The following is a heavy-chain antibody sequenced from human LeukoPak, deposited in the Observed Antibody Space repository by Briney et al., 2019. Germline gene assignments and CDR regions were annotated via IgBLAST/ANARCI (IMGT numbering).Heavy chain of an antibody. J-gene: IGHJ4*02. CDR1: GFTFSTYG. CDR3: AKDGAHDYGDYYFDY. Sequence: GGSLRLSCAASGFTFSTYGMNWVRQAPGKGLEWVSAISGSGGSSYYADSVKGRFTISRDNSKNTLYLQMNSLRAEDTAVYYCAKDGAHDYGDYYFDYWGQGTLVTVSS. CDR2: ISGSGGSS. V-gene: IGHV3-23*01. D-gene: IGHD4-17*01.